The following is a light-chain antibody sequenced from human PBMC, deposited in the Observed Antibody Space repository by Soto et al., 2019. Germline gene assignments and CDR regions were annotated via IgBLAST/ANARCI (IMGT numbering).Light chain of an antibody. CDR1: QDIGTD. Sequence: DIQMTQSPSSLSASVADRVTIPCRASQDIGTDLAWYQQKPGKAPKLLIYKASTLKSGVPSRFSGSGSGTEFTLTISSLQPDDFATYYCQHYNSYSEAFGQGTKVDIK. CDR3: QHYNSYSEA. V-gene: IGKV1-5*03. J-gene: IGKJ1*01. CDR2: KAS.